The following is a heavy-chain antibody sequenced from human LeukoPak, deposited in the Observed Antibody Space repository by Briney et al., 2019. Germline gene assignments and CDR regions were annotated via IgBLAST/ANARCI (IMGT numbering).Heavy chain of an antibody. V-gene: IGHV4-39*01. J-gene: IGHJ3*02. CDR2: IYYSGST. CDR3: ARLGQSAFDI. Sequence: SETLSVTCTVSGGSITTIPYNWGWIRQPPGKGLEWIGSIYYSGSTYYNPSLKSRVTISVDTSKNQFSLKLSSVTAADTAVYYCARLGQSAFDIRAKGQWSPSLQ. CDR1: GGSITTIPYN.